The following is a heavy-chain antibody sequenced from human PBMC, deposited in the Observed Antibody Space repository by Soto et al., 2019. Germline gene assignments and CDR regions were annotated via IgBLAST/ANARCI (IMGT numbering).Heavy chain of an antibody. V-gene: IGHV4-39*01. J-gene: IGHJ4*02. CDR1: GGSISSSSYY. CDR3: ARYAAGISTTIDY. CDR2: IYYSGST. D-gene: IGHD2-2*01. Sequence: QLQLQESGPGLVKPSETLSLTCTVSGGSISSSSYYWGWIRQPPGKGLEWIGSIYYSGSTYYNPSLKSRVTISVDTSKNQFSLKLSSVTAADTAVYYCARYAAGISTTIDYWGQGTLVTVSS.